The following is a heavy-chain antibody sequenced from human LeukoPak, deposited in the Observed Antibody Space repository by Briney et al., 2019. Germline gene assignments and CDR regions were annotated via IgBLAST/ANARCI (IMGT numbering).Heavy chain of an antibody. Sequence: ASVKVSCKASGYIFTSYFMHWVRQAPGQGLEWMGLINPSGGSTRYAQKFQGRVTMTRDMSTSTVYMELSSLRSEDTAVYYCAREGSDMDVWGKGTTVTVSS. CDR1: GYIFTSYF. V-gene: IGHV1-46*01. J-gene: IGHJ6*03. CDR2: INPSGGST. CDR3: AREGSDMDV.